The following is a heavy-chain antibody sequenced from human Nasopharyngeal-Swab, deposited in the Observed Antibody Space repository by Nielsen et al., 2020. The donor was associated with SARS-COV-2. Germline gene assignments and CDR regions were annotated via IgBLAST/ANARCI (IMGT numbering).Heavy chain of an antibody. D-gene: IGHD2-2*02. CDR3: ARDSRRYCSSTSCYMGNWFDP. CDR2: ISYDGSNA. V-gene: IGHV3-30-3*01. Sequence: WIRQPPGKGLEWVAVISYDGSNAYYADSVKGRFTTSRDNSENTLYLQVNSLRTEDTAVYCCARDSRRYCSSTSCYMGNWFDPWGQGTLVTVSS. J-gene: IGHJ5*02.